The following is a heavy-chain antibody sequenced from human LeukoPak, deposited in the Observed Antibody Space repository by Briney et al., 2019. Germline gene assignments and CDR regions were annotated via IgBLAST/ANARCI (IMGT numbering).Heavy chain of an antibody. CDR3: ARDRGNYGDYAYNWFDP. CDR2: FYTSGST. V-gene: IGHV4-4*07. Sequence: PSETLSLSCTVSGGSISSYYWNWIRQPAGKGLEWIGRFYTSGSTNYNPSLKSRVIMSVDTSKNQFSLKLSSVTAADTAVYYCARDRGNYGDYAYNWFDPWGQGTLVTVSS. J-gene: IGHJ5*02. D-gene: IGHD4-17*01. CDR1: GGSISSYY.